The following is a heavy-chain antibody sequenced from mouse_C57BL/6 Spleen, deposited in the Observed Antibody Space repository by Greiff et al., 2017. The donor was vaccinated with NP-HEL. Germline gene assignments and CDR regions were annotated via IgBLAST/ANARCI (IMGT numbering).Heavy chain of an antibody. CDR2: IHPSDSDT. CDR3: AIGGQLRLPFAY. CDR1: GYTFTSYW. V-gene: IGHV1-74*01. Sequence: QVQLQQPGAELVKPGASVKVSCKASGYTFTSYWMHWVKQRPGQGLEWIGRIHPSDSDTNYNQKFKGNATLTVDKSSSTAYMQLSSLTSEDSAVYYCAIGGQLRLPFAYWGQGTLVTVSA. D-gene: IGHD3-2*02. J-gene: IGHJ3*01.